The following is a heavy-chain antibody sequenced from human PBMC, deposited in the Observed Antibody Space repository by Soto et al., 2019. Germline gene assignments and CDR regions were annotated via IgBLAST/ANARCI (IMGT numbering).Heavy chain of an antibody. D-gene: IGHD4-17*01. J-gene: IGHJ5*02. CDR3: ARDLSAVTPGWFDP. CDR2: IYSGGST. Sequence: GGSLRLSCAASGFTVSSNYMSWVRQAPGKGLEWVSVIYSGGSTYYADSVKGRFTISRDNSKNTLYLQMNSLRAEDTAVYYCARDLSAVTPGWFDPRGQGTLVTVSS. CDR1: GFTVSSNY. V-gene: IGHV3-66*01.